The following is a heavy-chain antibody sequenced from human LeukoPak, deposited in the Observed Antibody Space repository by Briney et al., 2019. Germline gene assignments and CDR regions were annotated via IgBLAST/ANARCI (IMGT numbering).Heavy chain of an antibody. D-gene: IGHD2-2*01. V-gene: IGHV1-2*02. CDR1: GYAFTGYY. J-gene: IGHJ4*02. Sequence: ASVKVSCKASGYAFTGYYMHWVRQAPGQGLEWMGWINPNSGGTNYAQKFQGRVTMTRDTSISTAYMELSRLRSDDTAVYYCARDRVVVVPAVMGYWGQGTLVTVSS. CDR2: INPNSGGT. CDR3: ARDRVVVVPAVMGY.